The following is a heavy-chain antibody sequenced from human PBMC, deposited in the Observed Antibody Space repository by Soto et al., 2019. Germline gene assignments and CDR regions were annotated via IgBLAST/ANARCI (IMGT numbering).Heavy chain of an antibody. Sequence: VVSLKISCKVCGYSFTSYWIGWMRQMPGKGLEWMGIIYPGDSDTRYSPSFQGQVTISADKSISTAYLQWSSLKASDTAMYYCARLRSLDYYYYSMDVWGKGITVTVSS. V-gene: IGHV5-51*01. CDR3: ARLRSLDYYYYSMDV. CDR2: IYPGDSDT. CDR1: GYSFTSYW. J-gene: IGHJ6*03.